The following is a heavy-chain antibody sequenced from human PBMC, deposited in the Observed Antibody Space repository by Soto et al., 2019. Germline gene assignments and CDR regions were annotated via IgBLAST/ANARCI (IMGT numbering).Heavy chain of an antibody. CDR1: GFKFSTYG. CDR3: ARDRRFLEWLDY. V-gene: IGHV3-33*01. Sequence: QVQVVESGGGVVQPGRSLRLSCVASGFKFSTYGMHWVRQAPGKGLEWVAVIWFDGSNKYYGDSVKGRFTISRDNSKNTVYLQMNSLRVEDTAVYYCARDRRFLEWLDYWGHGTLVTVSS. D-gene: IGHD3-3*01. CDR2: IWFDGSNK. J-gene: IGHJ4*01.